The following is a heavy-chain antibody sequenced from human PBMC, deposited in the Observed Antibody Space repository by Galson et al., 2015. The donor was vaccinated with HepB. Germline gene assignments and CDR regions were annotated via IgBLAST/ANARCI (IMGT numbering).Heavy chain of an antibody. D-gene: IGHD6-13*01. CDR3: TTDLGDSSSWPARYFDY. J-gene: IGHJ4*02. V-gene: IGHV3-15*01. Sequence: SLRLSCAASGFTFSNAWMSWVRQAPGKGLEWVGRIKSKTDGGTTDYAAPVKGRFTISRDDSKNTLYLQMNSLKTEDTAVYYCTTDLGDSSSWPARYFDYWGQGTLVTVSS. CDR2: IKSKTDGGTT. CDR1: GFTFSNAW.